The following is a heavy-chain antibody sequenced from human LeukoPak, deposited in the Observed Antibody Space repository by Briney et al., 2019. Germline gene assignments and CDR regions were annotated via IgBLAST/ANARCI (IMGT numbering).Heavy chain of an antibody. J-gene: IGHJ4*02. CDR3: ARGYRRITIFGVVRGIDY. D-gene: IGHD3-3*01. CDR2: IYYSGST. V-gene: IGHV4-39*07. Sequence: SETLSLTCTVSGGSISGSTYFWGWIRQSPGKGLEWIGSIYYSGSTYYNPSLKSRVTISVDTSKNQFSLKLSSVTAADTAVYYCARGYRRITIFGVVRGIDYWGQGTLVTVSS. CDR1: GGSISGSTYF.